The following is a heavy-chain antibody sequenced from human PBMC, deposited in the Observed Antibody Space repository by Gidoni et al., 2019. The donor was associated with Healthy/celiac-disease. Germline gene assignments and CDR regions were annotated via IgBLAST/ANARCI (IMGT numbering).Heavy chain of an antibody. D-gene: IGHD6-13*01. J-gene: IGHJ6*02. Sequence: QVQLVQSVAEVKKPGSSVKFSCKASGRTFSSYAISWVRQAPAQGLEWMGGIIPIFGTANYAQKCQGRVTITADESTSTAYMELSSLRSEDTAVYYCARVRTLAGTSYYYYGMDVWGQGTTVTVSS. V-gene: IGHV1-69*01. CDR1: GRTFSSYA. CDR2: IIPIFGTA. CDR3: ARVRTLAGTSYYYYGMDV.